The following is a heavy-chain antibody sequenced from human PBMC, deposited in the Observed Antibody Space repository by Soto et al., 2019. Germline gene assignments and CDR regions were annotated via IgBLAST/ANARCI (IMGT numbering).Heavy chain of an antibody. V-gene: IGHV4-34*01. J-gene: IGHJ4*02. CDR1: GGSFSGYY. D-gene: IGHD1-1*01. Sequence: QVQLQQWGAGLLKPSETLSLTCAVYGGSFSGYYWSWIRQPPGKGLEWIGEINHSGSTNYNPSLKSRVTISVDTSKNQFSLKLSSVTAADTAVYYCARARGTRRNWDYWGQGTLVTVSS. CDR3: ARARGTRRNWDY. CDR2: INHSGST.